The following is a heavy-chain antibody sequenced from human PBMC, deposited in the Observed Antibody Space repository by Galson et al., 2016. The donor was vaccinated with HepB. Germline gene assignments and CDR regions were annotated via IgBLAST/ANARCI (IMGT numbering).Heavy chain of an antibody. CDR3: ARFGKSSGSYHYFFDH. V-gene: IGHV3-11*01. CDR1: GFTFSDFY. Sequence: SLRLSCAASGFTFSDFYMTWIRQASGKGPEWISYISGRGSNINYADSVKGRFTISRDNAKSSLYLQMNSLRADDAAVYYCARFGKSSGSYHYFFDHWGQGTPVTVSS. D-gene: IGHD1-26*01. J-gene: IGHJ5*02. CDR2: ISGRGSNI.